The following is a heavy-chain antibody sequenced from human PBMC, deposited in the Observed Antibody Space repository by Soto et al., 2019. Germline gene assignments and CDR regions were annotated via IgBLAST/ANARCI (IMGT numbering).Heavy chain of an antibody. CDR1: GGSISSYY. J-gene: IGHJ4*02. D-gene: IGHD1-26*01. CDR3: ARRYGGNFDY. V-gene: IGHV4-59*01. CDR2: IYYSGST. Sequence: SETLSLTCTASGGSISSYYWSWIRQPPGKGLEWIGYIYYSGSTSYNPSLKGRVTISVDRSKNQFSLKLSSVTAADTAVYYCARRYGGNFDYWGQGTLVTVSS.